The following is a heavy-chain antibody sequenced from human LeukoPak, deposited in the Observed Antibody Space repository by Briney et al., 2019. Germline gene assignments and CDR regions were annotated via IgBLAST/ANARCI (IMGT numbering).Heavy chain of an antibody. V-gene: IGHV4-4*07. Sequence: PSETLSLTCSVSGASIYSYYWNWIRQPAGRGLEYIGRISISGGTNYNPSLRSRVTMSVDTSNNQISLKLSSVTAADTAVYYCASDSSGSYGAFDIWGQGTVATASS. CDR1: GASIYSYY. J-gene: IGHJ3*02. D-gene: IGHD1-26*01. CDR2: ISISGGT. CDR3: ASDSSGSYGAFDI.